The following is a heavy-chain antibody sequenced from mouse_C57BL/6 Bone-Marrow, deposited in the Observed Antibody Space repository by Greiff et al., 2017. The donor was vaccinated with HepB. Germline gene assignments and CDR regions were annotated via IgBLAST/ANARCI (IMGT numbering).Heavy chain of an antibody. CDR2: IDPSDSYT. V-gene: IGHV1-50*01. CDR3: ALGRRVAY. J-gene: IGHJ3*01. D-gene: IGHD4-1*01. Sequence: QVQLQQPGAELVKPGASVKLSCKASGYTFTSYWMQWVKQRPGQGLEWIGEIDPSDSYTNYNQKFKGKATLTVDTSSSTAYMELRSLTSEDSAVYFCALGRRVAYWGQGTLVTVSA. CDR1: GYTFTSYW.